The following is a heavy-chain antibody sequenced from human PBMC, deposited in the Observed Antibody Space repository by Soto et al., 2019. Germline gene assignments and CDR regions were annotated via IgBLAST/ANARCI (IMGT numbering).Heavy chain of an antibody. D-gene: IGHD5-18*01. CDR3: ARDPGSYGPPGFDY. CDR1: GYSISSGYY. J-gene: IGHJ4*02. V-gene: IGHV4-38-2*02. CDR2: IYHSGST. Sequence: SETVSLICAVSGYSISSGYYWGWIRQPPGKGLEWIGSIYHSGSTYYNPSLKSRVTISVDTSKNQFSLKLSSVTAADTAVYYCARDPGSYGPPGFDYWGQGTLVTVSS.